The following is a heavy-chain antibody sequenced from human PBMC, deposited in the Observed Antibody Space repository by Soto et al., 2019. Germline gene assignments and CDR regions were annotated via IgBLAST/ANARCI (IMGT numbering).Heavy chain of an antibody. V-gene: IGHV3-30*18. J-gene: IGHJ6*02. CDR3: AKDRTYYDSGPPYSPGYFGMDV. CDR1: GFTFSLYG. Sequence: QVHLVESGGGVVQPGRSLRLSCVASGFTFSLYGIHWVRQAPGKGLEWVAVISKDGSDKYYADSVKGRFTISRDNSKNTVDLQMDSLRGEDTAMYYCAKDRTYYDSGPPYSPGYFGMDVWGQGTTVTVSS. CDR2: ISKDGSDK. D-gene: IGHD3-10*01.